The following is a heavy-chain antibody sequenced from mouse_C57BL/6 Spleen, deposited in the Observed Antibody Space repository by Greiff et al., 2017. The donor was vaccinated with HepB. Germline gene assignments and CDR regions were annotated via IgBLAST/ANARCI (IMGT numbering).Heavy chain of an antibody. V-gene: IGHV1-69*01. J-gene: IGHJ2*01. CDR3: ARRTTVVPYYFDY. D-gene: IGHD1-1*01. CDR2: IDPSDSYT. CDR1: GYTFTSYW. Sequence: QVQLQQPGAELVMPVASVKLSCKASGYTFTSYWMHWVKQRPGQGLEWIGEIDPSDSYTNYNQKFKGKSTLTVDKSSSTAYMQLSSLTSEDSAVYYCARRTTVVPYYFDYWGQGTTLTVSS.